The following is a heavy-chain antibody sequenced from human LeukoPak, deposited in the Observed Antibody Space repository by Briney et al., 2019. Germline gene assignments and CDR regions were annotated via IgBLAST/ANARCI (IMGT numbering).Heavy chain of an antibody. CDR3: ARKDGDY. Sequence: SETLSLTCTVSGGTISSSSYFWTWIRQPAGKGLEWIGRVYTSGSTDYNPSLKSRVTMSLDTSRNQFSLKLSTVTAADTAVYYCARKDGDYWGQGTLVTVSS. CDR1: GGTISSSSYF. J-gene: IGHJ4*02. CDR2: VYTSGST. V-gene: IGHV4-61*02.